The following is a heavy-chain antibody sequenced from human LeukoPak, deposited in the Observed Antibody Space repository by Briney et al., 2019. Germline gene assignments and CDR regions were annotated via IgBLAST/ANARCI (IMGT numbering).Heavy chain of an antibody. CDR1: GATFSSYD. J-gene: IGHJ6*03. V-gene: IGHV1-69*05. CDR3: AMPSIAARLGNGYYYMDV. D-gene: IGHD6-6*01. Sequence: SVKASCKASGATFSSYDISWVRQAPGQGLEWMGGIIPIFGTANYAQKFQGRVTITTDESTSTAYMELSSLRSEDPAVYYCAMPSIAARLGNGYYYMDVWGKGTTVTVSS. CDR2: IIPIFGTA.